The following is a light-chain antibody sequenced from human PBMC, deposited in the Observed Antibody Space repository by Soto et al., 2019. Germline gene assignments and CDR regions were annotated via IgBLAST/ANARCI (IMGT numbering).Light chain of an antibody. V-gene: IGLV2-11*01. CDR1: SSDVGGYNY. CDR3: SSYAGTYTFRYV. CDR2: DVS. Sequence: QSVLTQPRSVSGSPGQSVTISCTGTSSDVGGYNYVSWYQQHPGKAPKLMIYDVSKRPSGVPDRFSGSKSGNTASLTISGLQAEDEADYYCSSYAGTYTFRYVFGTGTKVTV. J-gene: IGLJ1*01.